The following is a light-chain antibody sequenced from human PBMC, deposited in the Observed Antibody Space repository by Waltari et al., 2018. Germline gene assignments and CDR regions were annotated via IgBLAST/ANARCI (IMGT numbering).Light chain of an antibody. CDR2: KAS. CDR1: ESVKNN. J-gene: IGKJ4*01. CDR3: HQYNTLPLT. Sequence: QLTHSPSPLSASVGDRVPITCRASESVKNNLAWYQHQPGKAPKVLVHKASRLESGVPSRFSGSGYGTEFTLTISSLEPDDFATYYCHQYNTLPLTFGGGTKVEIK. V-gene: IGKV1-5*03.